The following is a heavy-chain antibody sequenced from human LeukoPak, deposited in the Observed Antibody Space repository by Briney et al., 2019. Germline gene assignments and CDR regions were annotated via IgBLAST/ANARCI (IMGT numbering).Heavy chain of an antibody. Sequence: GEFLKISCKGSGYSFTNYWIGWVRQMPGKGLEWMGIIYSGDSDTRYSPSFQGQVTISADKSISTAYLQWSSLKASDTAMYYCFLAARRDRDDFDIWGQGTMVTVSS. CDR3: FLAARRDRDDFDI. J-gene: IGHJ3*02. CDR1: GYSFTNYW. D-gene: IGHD6-6*01. CDR2: IYSGDSDT. V-gene: IGHV5-51*01.